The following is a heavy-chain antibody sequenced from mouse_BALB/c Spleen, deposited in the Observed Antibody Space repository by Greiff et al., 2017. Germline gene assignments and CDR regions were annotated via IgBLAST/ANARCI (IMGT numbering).Heavy chain of an antibody. CDR3: ARGGGNYVWFAY. CDR1: GFTFSSYT. V-gene: IGHV5-12-2*01. CDR2: ISNGGGST. D-gene: IGHD2-1*01. J-gene: IGHJ3*01. Sequence: EVQRVESGGGLVQPGGSLKLSCAASGFTFSSYTMSWVRQTPEKRLEWVAYISNGGGSTYYPDTVKGRFTISRDNAKNTLYLQMSSLKSEDTAMYYCARGGGNYVWFAYWGQGTLVTVSA.